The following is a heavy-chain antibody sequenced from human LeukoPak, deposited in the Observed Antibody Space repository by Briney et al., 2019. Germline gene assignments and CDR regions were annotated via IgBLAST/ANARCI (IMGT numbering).Heavy chain of an antibody. D-gene: IGHD3-22*01. CDR2: INPNSGGT. J-gene: IGHJ4*02. CDR3: ARGAPYYYDSSGYLGSDY. Sequence: ASVKVSCKASGYTFTGYYMHWVRQAPGQGLEWMGWINPNSGGTNYAQKFQGRVTMTRDTSISTAYMELSRLRSDDTAVYYCARGAPYYYDSSGYLGSDYWGQGTLVTVSS. V-gene: IGHV1-2*02. CDR1: GYTFTGYY.